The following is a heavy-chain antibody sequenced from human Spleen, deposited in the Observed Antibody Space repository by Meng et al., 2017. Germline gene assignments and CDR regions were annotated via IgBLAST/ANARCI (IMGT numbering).Heavy chain of an antibody. D-gene: IGHD3-3*01. CDR2: ISSSGSTI. Sequence: GESLKISCAASGFTFSDYYMSWIRQAPGKGLEWVSYISSSGSTIHYADSVKGRFTISRDNAKNSLYLQMNSLRAEDTAVYYCARDHVLRFLEWLPDYYYYYGMDVWGQGTTVTVSS. V-gene: IGHV3-11*01. J-gene: IGHJ6*02. CDR1: GFTFSDYY. CDR3: ARDHVLRFLEWLPDYYYYYGMDV.